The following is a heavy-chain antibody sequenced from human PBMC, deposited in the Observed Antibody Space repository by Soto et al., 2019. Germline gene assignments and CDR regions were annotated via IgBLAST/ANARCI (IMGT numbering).Heavy chain of an antibody. CDR2: IDPSDSYS. CDR1: GHSFTSYW. CDR3: ARHDKHSVQPRFDP. V-gene: IGHV5-10-1*01. J-gene: IGHJ5*02. D-gene: IGHD1-26*01. Sequence: PGESLKISCKGSGHSFTSYWISWVRQMPGKGLEWMGRIDPSDSYSNYSPSFQGHVSFSADKSISTAYLQWSSLKASDTAMYYCARHDKHSVQPRFDPWGQGTLVTVSS.